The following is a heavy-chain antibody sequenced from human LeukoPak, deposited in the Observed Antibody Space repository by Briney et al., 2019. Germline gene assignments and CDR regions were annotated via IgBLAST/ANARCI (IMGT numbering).Heavy chain of an antibody. CDR1: GDSISIGDYR. CDR3: ARARGDSPRIYYYMDV. Sequence: PSETLSLTCSVSGDSISIGDYRWSWIRQSPGKGLEWIGYIYYIGTAYYNPSLRSRVALSADTSKNQFSLKLNSVTVADSAVYFCARARGDSPRIYYYMDVWGKGTTVTVSS. V-gene: IGHV4-30-4*01. CDR2: IYYIGTA. D-gene: IGHD3-16*01. J-gene: IGHJ6*03.